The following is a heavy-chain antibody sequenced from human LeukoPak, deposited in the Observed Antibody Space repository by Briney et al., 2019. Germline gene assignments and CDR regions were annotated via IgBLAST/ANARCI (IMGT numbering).Heavy chain of an antibody. D-gene: IGHD6-19*01. Sequence: GGSLRLSCAGSGFTFSSYAMSWVRQAPGKGLEWVSGISDSGSTTYYADSVKGRFTISRDNSKNTLNLQMNSLRAEDTALYYCAKGPPASIAVAGTKLDYWGQGTLVTVSS. V-gene: IGHV3-23*01. CDR3: AKGPPASIAVAGTKLDY. J-gene: IGHJ4*02. CDR1: GFTFSSYA. CDR2: ISDSGSTT.